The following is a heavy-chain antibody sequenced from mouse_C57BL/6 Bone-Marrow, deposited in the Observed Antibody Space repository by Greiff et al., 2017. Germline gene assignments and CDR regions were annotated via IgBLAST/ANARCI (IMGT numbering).Heavy chain of an antibody. CDR3: ERNLFISSVVAYWYFDV. CDR2: INPRSGNT. CDR1: GYTFTSYG. D-gene: IGHD1-1*01. J-gene: IGHJ1*03. V-gene: IGHV1-81*01. Sequence: QVHVKQSGAELARPGASVKLSCKASGYTFTSYGISWVKQRTGQGLEWIGEINPRSGNTYYNEKFKGKAPLTADKSSSTAYMELRSLTSEDAAVYFCERNLFISSVVAYWYFDVWGTGTTVTVSS.